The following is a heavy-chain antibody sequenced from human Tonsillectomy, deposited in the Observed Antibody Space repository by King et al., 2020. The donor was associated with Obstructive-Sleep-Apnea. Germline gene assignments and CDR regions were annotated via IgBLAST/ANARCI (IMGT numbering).Heavy chain of an antibody. J-gene: IGHJ2*01. CDR1: GITFSSYA. D-gene: IGHD4-17*01. CDR3: AKYGYGDYVPWYFDL. CDR2: IRGSGGTT. V-gene: IGHV3-23*04. Sequence: EVQLVECGGGLVQPGGSLRLSCAASGITFSSYAMSWVRQAPGKGLEWVSAIRGSGGTTYYADSVKGRFTISRDNSKNTLYLQMNSLRAGDTAVYYCAKYGYGDYVPWYFDLWGRGTLVTVSS.